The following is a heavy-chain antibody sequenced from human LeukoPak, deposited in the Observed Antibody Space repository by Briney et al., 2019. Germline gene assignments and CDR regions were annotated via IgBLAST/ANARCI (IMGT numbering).Heavy chain of an antibody. J-gene: IGHJ1*01. CDR2: ILYSGTTT. Sequence: SETLSLTCTVSGGSISPYYWSWIRQTPGKGLEWIGYILYSGTTTNYNPSLKSRVTISVDTSKNQFSLKLSSVTAADTAVYYCARHDVAGATTDYFQHWGQGTLVTVSS. CDR1: GGSISPYY. CDR3: ARHDVAGATTDYFQH. V-gene: IGHV4-59*01. D-gene: IGHD1-26*01.